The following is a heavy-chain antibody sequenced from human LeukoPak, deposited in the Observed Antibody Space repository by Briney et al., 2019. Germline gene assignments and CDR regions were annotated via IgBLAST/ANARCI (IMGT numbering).Heavy chain of an antibody. CDR2: IYYSGST. CDR1: GFTVSSNY. V-gene: IGHV4-30-4*01. CDR3: ARGSGSYNDAFDI. J-gene: IGHJ3*02. D-gene: IGHD3-10*01. Sequence: LRLSCAASGFTVSSNYMSWIRQPPGKGLGWIGYIYYSGSTYYNPSLKSRVTISVDTSKNQFSLKLSSVTAADTAVYYCARGSGSYNDAFDIWGQGTMVTVSS.